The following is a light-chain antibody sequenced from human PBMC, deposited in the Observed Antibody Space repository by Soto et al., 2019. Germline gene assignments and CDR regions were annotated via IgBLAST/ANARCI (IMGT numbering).Light chain of an antibody. V-gene: IGKV1-39*01. CDR3: QQSYRTPRI. J-gene: IGKJ2*02. Sequence: DIQMTQSPSYMSASEGDSVHITCGASQRISSYLNWYQLKPGKDPKLLLYAASSLQSGVPSSFSGIGSGIDFTLTISSLQPEDVATYYCQQSYRTPRIFGQGNKLEIK. CDR1: QRISSY. CDR2: AAS.